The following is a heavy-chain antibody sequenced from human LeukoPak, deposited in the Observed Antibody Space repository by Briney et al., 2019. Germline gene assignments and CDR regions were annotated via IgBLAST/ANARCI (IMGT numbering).Heavy chain of an antibody. CDR1: GGSISSSRDY. J-gene: IGHJ4*02. CDR3: ARLSRSDSSGYYLDH. Sequence: SETLSLTCTVSGGSISSSRDYWGWIRQPPGKGLEWIASISYSGSTYYNPSLKSRFTISVDTSKNQFYLKLSSVTAADTAVYYCARLSRSDSSGYYLDHWGQGTLVTVSS. V-gene: IGHV4-39*01. D-gene: IGHD3-22*01. CDR2: ISYSGST.